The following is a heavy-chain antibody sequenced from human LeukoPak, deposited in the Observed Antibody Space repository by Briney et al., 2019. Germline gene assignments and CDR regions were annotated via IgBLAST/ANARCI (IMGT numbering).Heavy chain of an antibody. J-gene: IGHJ3*02. CDR2: MNPNTGAT. CDR1: VYTFTLYY. Sequence: GASLRVSCTTSVYTFTLYYMHSVRQAPVQGREWMGGMNPNTGATKYTRKVQGGVTMTRDTSISTAYMEINRLTSDDTAVYYCVTSSGYSTSWGAFDIWGQGTMVTVSS. V-gene: IGHV1-2*02. CDR3: VTSSGYSTSWGAFDI. D-gene: IGHD6-13*01.